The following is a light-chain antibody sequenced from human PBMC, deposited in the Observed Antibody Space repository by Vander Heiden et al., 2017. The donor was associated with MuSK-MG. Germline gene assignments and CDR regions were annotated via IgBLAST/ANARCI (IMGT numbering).Light chain of an antibody. Sequence: EIVLTQSPATLSLSPGERATLSCRASQSVSSYLAWYQQKPGQAPRLLIYDASNRANGTPARFSGSGSGTDFTLTISSLEPEDFAVYYWQQRSTSWTFGQGTKVEIK. CDR2: DAS. CDR1: QSVSSY. CDR3: QQRSTSWT. J-gene: IGKJ1*01. V-gene: IGKV3-11*01.